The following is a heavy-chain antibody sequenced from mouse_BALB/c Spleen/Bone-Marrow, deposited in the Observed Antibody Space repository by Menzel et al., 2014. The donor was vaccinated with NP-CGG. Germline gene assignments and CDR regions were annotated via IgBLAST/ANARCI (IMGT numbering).Heavy chain of an antibody. J-gene: IGHJ1*01. V-gene: IGHV1S56*01. D-gene: IGHD1-2*01. CDR3: VRSRLRDWYFDV. CDR2: IFPGDSTT. Sequence: QLQQSGVELVKPGASVKLSCKASGNTFTSYDINWVRQRPEQGLEWIGWIFPGDSTTKYNEKFKGKATLSTDKSSSTVHMQLSRLTSEDSAVYFCVRSRLRDWYFDVWGAGTTVTISS. CDR1: GNTFTSYD.